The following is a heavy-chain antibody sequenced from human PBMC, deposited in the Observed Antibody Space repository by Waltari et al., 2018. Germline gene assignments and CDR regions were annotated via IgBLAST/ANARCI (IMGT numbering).Heavy chain of an antibody. CDR1: GSTFTTYA. Sequence: QVQLLQSGAEGKKPGASVTVSCQASGSTFTTYAINLGRQASGQGLEGVGWMNPNTGDTGFAQRFQGRVTMTRDTSSNTAYMELSTLTSEDTALYYCARGRNVYAGFDYNWFDPWGPGTLVTVSS. CDR3: ARGRNVYAGFDYNWFDP. CDR2: MNPNTGDT. J-gene: IGHJ5*02. D-gene: IGHD5-12*01. V-gene: IGHV1-8*02.